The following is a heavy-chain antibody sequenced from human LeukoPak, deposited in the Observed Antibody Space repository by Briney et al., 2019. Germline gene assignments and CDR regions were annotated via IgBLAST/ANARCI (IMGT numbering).Heavy chain of an antibody. CDR1: GGSISSYY. CDR3: ARDRYYYDSSGYLFDY. J-gene: IGHJ4*02. V-gene: IGHV4-59*01. D-gene: IGHD3-22*01. CDR2: IYYSGST. Sequence: ASETLSLTCTVSGGSISSYYWSWIRQPPGKGLEWIGYIYYSGSTNYNPSLKGRVTISVDTSKNRFSLKLSSVTAADTAVYYCARDRYYYDSSGYLFDYWGQGTLVTVSS.